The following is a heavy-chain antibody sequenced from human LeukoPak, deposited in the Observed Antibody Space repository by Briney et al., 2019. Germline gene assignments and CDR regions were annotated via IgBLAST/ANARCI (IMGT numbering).Heavy chain of an antibody. J-gene: IGHJ5*02. Sequence: SETLSLTCIVSGGSISNYYWTWIRQPAGKGPEWIGRIHIGGSSNYNPSLKSRVTMSIDTSNNQLSLKLNSMTAADTAVYYCAREKSEWLVPPTWGQGTLVTVSS. CDR3: AREKSEWLVPPT. CDR1: GGSISNYY. V-gene: IGHV4-4*07. D-gene: IGHD6-19*01. CDR2: IHIGGSS.